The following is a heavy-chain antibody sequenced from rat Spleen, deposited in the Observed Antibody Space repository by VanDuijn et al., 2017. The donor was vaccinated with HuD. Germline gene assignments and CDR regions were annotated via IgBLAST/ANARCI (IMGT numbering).Heavy chain of an antibody. D-gene: IGHD1-11*01. V-gene: IGHV5-25*01. J-gene: IGHJ2*01. Sequence: EVQLVESGGGLVQPGRSLKLSCAASGINFSNYYMAWVRQAPTKGLEWVASISNDGGNAYYPDSVKGRFTISRDNAENTVYLQMDSLRSEDTATYYCSREGLYGNFFDYCGQGVMVIVSS. CDR2: ISNDGGNA. CDR3: SREGLYGNFFDY. CDR1: GINFSNYY.